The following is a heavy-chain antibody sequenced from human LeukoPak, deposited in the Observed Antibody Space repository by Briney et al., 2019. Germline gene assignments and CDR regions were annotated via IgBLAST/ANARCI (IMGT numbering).Heavy chain of an antibody. J-gene: IGHJ4*02. CDR3: ARAGAYYDSSGYGY. V-gene: IGHV1-69*13. CDR1: GGTFSSYA. Sequence: ASVKVSCKASGGTFSSYAISWVRQAPGQGLEWMGGIIPIFGTANYAQKFQGRVTITADESTSTAYMELSSLRSEDTAVYYCARAGAYYDSSGYGYWGQGTLVTVSS. D-gene: IGHD3-22*01. CDR2: IIPIFGTA.